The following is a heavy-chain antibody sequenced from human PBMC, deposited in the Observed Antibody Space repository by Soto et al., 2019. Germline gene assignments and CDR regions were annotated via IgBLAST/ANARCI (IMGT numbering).Heavy chain of an antibody. CDR2: IYYSGST. D-gene: IGHD2-15*01. CDR3: ARVYVREEDIVAVDAFDI. V-gene: IGHV4-31*03. J-gene: IGHJ3*02. Sequence: SETLSLTCTVPGGSISSGGYYWSWIRQHPGKGLEWIGYIYYSGSTYYNPSLKSRVTISVDTSKNQFSLKLSSVTAADTAVYYCARVYVREEDIVAVDAFDIWGQGTMVTVSS. CDR1: GGSISSGGYY.